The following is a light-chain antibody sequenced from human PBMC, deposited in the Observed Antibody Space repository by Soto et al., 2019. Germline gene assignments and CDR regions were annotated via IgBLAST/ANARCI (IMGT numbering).Light chain of an antibody. J-gene: IGKJ1*01. V-gene: IGKV1-5*03. Sequence: DIQMTQSPSTLCGSVGDRVTITCRASQTISSWLAWYQQKPGKAPKLLIYKASTLKSGVPSRLSGSGSGTEFTLTISSLQPDDFATYYCQHCNTSWTFGQGTKVDIK. CDR3: QHCNTSWT. CDR1: QTISSW. CDR2: KAS.